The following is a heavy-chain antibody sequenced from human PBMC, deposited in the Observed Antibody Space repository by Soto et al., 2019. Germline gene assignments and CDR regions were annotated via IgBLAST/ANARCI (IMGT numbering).Heavy chain of an antibody. CDR2: IYYTGST. CDR3: ARGPNYDFWSGYFRG. CDR1: GGSISSYY. Sequence: XETLSLTCSVSGGSISSYYWSWTRQPPGKGLEWIGYIYYTGSTSYNPSLKSRVTISIDKSTNQFYLKMSSVTAADTAVYYCARGPNYDFWSGYFRGWGQGTLVTVSS. J-gene: IGHJ4*02. V-gene: IGHV4-59*01. D-gene: IGHD3-3*01.